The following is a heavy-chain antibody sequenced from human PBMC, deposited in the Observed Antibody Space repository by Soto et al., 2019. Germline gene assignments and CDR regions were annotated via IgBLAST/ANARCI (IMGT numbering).Heavy chain of an antibody. J-gene: IGHJ4*02. CDR1: GFTFGDYA. CDR3: TRDPFYSSPPTELLE. CDR2: IRSKAYGGTT. D-gene: IGHD3-10*01. V-gene: IGHV3-49*04. Sequence: GGSLRLSCTASGFTFGDYAMSWVRQAPGKGLEWAGFIRSKAYGGTTEYAASVKGRFTISRDDSKSIAYLQMNSLKTEDTAVYYCTRDPFYSSPPTELLEWRQGTLVTVSA.